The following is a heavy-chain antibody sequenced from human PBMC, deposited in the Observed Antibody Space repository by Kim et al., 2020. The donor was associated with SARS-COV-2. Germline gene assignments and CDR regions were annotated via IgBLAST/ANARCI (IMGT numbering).Heavy chain of an antibody. Sequence: GESLKISCKGSGYSFTSYWISWVRQMPGKGLEWMGRIDPSDSYTNYSPSFQGHVTISADKSISTAYLQWSSLKASDTAMYYCARPDGHIAVAGTQLDYWGQGTLVTVSS. D-gene: IGHD6-19*01. CDR2: IDPSDSYT. CDR1: GYSFTSYW. V-gene: IGHV5-10-1*01. J-gene: IGHJ4*02. CDR3: ARPDGHIAVAGTQLDY.